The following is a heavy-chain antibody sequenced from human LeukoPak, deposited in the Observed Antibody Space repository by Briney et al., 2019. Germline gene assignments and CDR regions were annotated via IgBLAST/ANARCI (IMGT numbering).Heavy chain of an antibody. V-gene: IGHV3-30*01. CDR2: ISYDGSNK. J-gene: IGHJ4*02. Sequence: PGGSLRLSCAASGFTFSSYAMHWVRQAPGKGLEWVAVISYDGSNKYYEDSVKGRFTISRDNSMNTLYLQMNSLRAEDTAVYYCARESSSLDYWGQGTLVTVSS. CDR1: GFTFSSYA. CDR3: ARESSSLDY. D-gene: IGHD6-6*01.